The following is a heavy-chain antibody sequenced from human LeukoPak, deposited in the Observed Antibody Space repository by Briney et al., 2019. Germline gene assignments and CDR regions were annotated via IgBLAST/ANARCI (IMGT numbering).Heavy chain of an antibody. Sequence: PSETLSLTCTVSGASISSNGYYWAWFRQPPGKGLEWIGSIYYSGCTYYNPSLKSPVTMSVDTSKNQFSLKLSSVTAADTAVYYCARVDSSNWYDSRGYFDYWGQGTLVTVSS. J-gene: IGHJ4*02. CDR2: IYYSGCT. V-gene: IGHV4-39*07. CDR3: ARVDSSNWYDSRGYFDY. CDR1: GASISSNGYY. D-gene: IGHD6-13*01.